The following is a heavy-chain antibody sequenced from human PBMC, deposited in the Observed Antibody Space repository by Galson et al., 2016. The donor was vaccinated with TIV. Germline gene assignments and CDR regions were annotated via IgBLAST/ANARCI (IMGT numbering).Heavy chain of an antibody. V-gene: IGHV5-51*01. Sequence: QSGAEVKKPGESLKISCKGSGYSFTNNWIGWVRQMPGKGLEWMGIIYPGDSDTRYSPSFRGQVTIAADKSINTAYLQCGGLKASDTAIYYCAGPNDDIRGPRKGAYGFDYWGQGTLVTVSS. D-gene: IGHD1-1*01. J-gene: IGHJ4*02. CDR2: IYPGDSDT. CDR1: GYSFTNNW. CDR3: AGPNDDIRGPRKGAYGFDY.